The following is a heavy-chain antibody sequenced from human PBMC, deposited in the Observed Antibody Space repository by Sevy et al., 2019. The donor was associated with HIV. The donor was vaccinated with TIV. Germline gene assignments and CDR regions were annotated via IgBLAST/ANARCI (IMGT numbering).Heavy chain of an antibody. CDR3: ASVGYSSGWYGGTFDY. CDR1: GYTFTGYY. D-gene: IGHD6-19*01. V-gene: IGHV1-2*02. J-gene: IGHJ4*02. Sequence: ASVKVSCKASGYTFTGYYMHWVRQAPGQGLEWMGWINPNSGGTNNAQTFQGRVTMTRDTSISSAYMELSRLSSDDTAVYYCASVGYSSGWYGGTFDYWGQGTLVTVSS. CDR2: INPNSGGT.